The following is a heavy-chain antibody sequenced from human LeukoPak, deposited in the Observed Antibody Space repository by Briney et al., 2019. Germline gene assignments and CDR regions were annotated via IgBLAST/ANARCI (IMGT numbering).Heavy chain of an antibody. CDR3: ARASWISSADAVW. D-gene: IGHD2-2*03. Sequence: GGSLRLSCAASGFTFSNNGMTWVRQAPGKGMEWVTGISDGGDTTYDADSVKGRFTLSRDDSRNTVFLQLNNLRVDDTAVYYCARASWISSADAVWWGQGTLVTVSS. J-gene: IGHJ4*02. CDR1: GFTFSNNG. CDR2: ISDGGDTT. V-gene: IGHV3-23*01.